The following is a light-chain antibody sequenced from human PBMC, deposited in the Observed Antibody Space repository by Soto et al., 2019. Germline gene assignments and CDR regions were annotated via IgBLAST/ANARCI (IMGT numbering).Light chain of an antibody. CDR1: QSISTW. J-gene: IGKJ2*01. CDR3: QQYNSYSLYT. Sequence: DIQMTQSPSTLSASVGDRVTITCRASQSISTWLAWYQQEPGKAPKLLIYDASSLESGVPSRFSGSGSGTEFTLTISSLQPEDFASYYCQQYNSYSLYTFGQGTKLEIK. V-gene: IGKV1-5*01. CDR2: DAS.